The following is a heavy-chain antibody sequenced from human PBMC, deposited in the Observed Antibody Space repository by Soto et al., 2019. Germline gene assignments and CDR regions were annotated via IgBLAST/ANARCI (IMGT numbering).Heavy chain of an antibody. V-gene: IGHV3-23*01. D-gene: IGHD6-19*01. CDR2: ISATGGSA. CDR3: AKDRNSGWYYFDF. Sequence: GGSLRLSFAASVFTFSTYAMSWFRRTPGRGLQWVSSISATGGSADYADSVQGRFIISRDNSKNTLYLQMNDLRAEDTAVYYCAKDRNSGWYYFDFWGQGTLVTVS. CDR1: VFTFSTYA. J-gene: IGHJ4*02.